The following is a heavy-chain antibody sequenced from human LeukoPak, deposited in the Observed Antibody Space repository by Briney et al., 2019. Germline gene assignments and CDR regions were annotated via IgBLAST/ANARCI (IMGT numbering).Heavy chain of an antibody. CDR3: ASRGRVAAAGILP. D-gene: IGHD6-13*01. CDR1: GFTFSSYS. V-gene: IGHV3-21*01. J-gene: IGHJ5*02. CDR2: ISSSSSYI. Sequence: GGSLRPSCVGSGFTFSSYSMNWVRQAPGKGLEWVSSISSSSSYIYYADSVKGRFTISRDNAKNSLYLQMNSLRAEDTAVYYCASRGRVAAAGILPWGQGTLVTVSS.